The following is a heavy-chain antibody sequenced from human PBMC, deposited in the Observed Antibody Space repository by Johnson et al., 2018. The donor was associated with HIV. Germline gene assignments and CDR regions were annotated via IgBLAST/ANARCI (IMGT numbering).Heavy chain of an antibody. Sequence: VQLVESGGGLVQPGRSLRLSCAASGFTFDDYAMHWVRQAPGKGLEWVSGISWNSGSIGYADSVKGRFSISRDNAKNSLYLQMNSLRAGDTAVYYCARAERVVTPGGAAFDIWGQGTMVTVSS. D-gene: IGHD4-23*01. V-gene: IGHV3-9*01. J-gene: IGHJ3*02. CDR2: ISWNSGSI. CDR3: ARAERVVTPGGAAFDI. CDR1: GFTFDDYA.